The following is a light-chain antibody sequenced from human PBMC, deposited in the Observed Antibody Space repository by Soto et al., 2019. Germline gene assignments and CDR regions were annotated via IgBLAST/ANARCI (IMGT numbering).Light chain of an antibody. J-gene: IGKJ5*01. Sequence: DIQMTQSPSSLSASVVDRVSITCRASQSISRYLNWYQQKPGKAPNLLIYATSSLQSGVPSRFSGSGSGTDFTLTISSLQPEDFATYYCQQSYSTPINCGQGTRLEIK. CDR2: ATS. V-gene: IGKV1-39*01. CDR3: QQSYSTPIN. CDR1: QSISRY.